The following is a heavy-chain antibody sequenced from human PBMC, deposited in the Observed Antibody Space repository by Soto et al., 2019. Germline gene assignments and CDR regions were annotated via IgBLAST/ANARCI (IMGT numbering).Heavy chain of an antibody. CDR1: GGSISSGGYS. V-gene: IGHV4-30-2*01. CDR3: ASSHAGAHITAAVH. D-gene: IGHD6-13*01. CDR2: IYHSGST. Sequence: QLQLQESGSGLVKPSQTLSLTCAVSGGSISSGGYSWSWIRQPPGKGLEWIGYIYHSGSTYYNPSLEIRVTISVDRSKNHFSLKLSSVTAADTAVYYCASSHAGAHITAAVHWGQGTLVTVSS. J-gene: IGHJ4*02.